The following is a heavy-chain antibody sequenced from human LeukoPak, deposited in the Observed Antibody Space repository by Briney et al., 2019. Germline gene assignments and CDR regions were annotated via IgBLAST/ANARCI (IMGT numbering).Heavy chain of an antibody. CDR1: AGSISSSSYY. CDR3: ARHSSSWYMNTFDY. Sequence: SETLSLTCTVSAGSISSSSYYWGWIRQPPGKGLEWIGSIYYSGSTYYNPSLKSRVTISVDTSKNQFSLKLSSVTAADTAVYYCARHSSSWYMNTFDYWGQGTLVTVSS. CDR2: IYYSGST. V-gene: IGHV4-39*01. J-gene: IGHJ4*02. D-gene: IGHD6-13*01.